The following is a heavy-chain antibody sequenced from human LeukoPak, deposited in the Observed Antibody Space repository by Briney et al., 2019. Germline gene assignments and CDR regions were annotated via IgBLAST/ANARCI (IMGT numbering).Heavy chain of an antibody. Sequence: PSETLSLTCTVSGGSISSYYWSWIRQPPGKGLEWIGYIYYSGSTNYNPSLKSRVTMSVDTSKNQFSLKLSSVTAADTAVYYCARGWFGELSRYYYMDVWGKGTTVTISS. CDR3: ARGWFGELSRYYYMDV. V-gene: IGHV4-59*12. CDR1: GGSISSYY. J-gene: IGHJ6*03. D-gene: IGHD3-10*01. CDR2: IYYSGST.